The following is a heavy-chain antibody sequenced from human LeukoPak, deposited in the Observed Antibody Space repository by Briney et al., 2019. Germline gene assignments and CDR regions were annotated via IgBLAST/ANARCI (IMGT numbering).Heavy chain of an antibody. Sequence: PSETLSLTCTVSGGSISSYYWSWIRQPPGKGLEWIGYIYYSGSTNYNPSLKSRVTISVDTSKNQFSLKLSSVTAADTAVYYRASVDYGGTNDAFDIWGQGTMVTVSS. CDR3: ASVDYGGTNDAFDI. V-gene: IGHV4-59*08. CDR1: GGSISSYY. CDR2: IYYSGST. D-gene: IGHD4-23*01. J-gene: IGHJ3*02.